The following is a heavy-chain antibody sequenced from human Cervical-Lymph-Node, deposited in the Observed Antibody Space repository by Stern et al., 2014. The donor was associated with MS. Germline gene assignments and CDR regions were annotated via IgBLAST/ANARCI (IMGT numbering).Heavy chain of an antibody. D-gene: IGHD6-19*01. Sequence: VQLVESGAEVKKPGASVKVSCQASGYNFTNYYMHWVRQAPGQGLEWLGIINPSGGSTSYAQKFQGRVTMTRDTSTSTVYMELSSLRSEDTAVYYCAREVAGHRLGMMDVWGQGTTVTVSS. CDR3: AREVAGHRLGMMDV. CDR1: GYNFTNYY. V-gene: IGHV1-46*01. CDR2: INPSGGST. J-gene: IGHJ6*02.